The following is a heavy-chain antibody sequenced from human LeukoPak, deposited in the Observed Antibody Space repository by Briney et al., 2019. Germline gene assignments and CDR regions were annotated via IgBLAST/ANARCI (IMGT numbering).Heavy chain of an antibody. CDR2: ISAYNGNT. J-gene: IGHJ1*01. D-gene: IGHD3-3*01. CDR3: ARAWGTWSGYHQYFQH. V-gene: IGHV1-18*01. CDR1: GYTFTIYG. Sequence: ASVKVSCKASGYTFTIYGISWVRQAPGQGLEWMGWISAYNGNTNYAQKFQGRVTITTDESTSTAYMELSSLRSEDTAVYYCARAWGTWSGYHQYFQHWGQGTLVTVSS.